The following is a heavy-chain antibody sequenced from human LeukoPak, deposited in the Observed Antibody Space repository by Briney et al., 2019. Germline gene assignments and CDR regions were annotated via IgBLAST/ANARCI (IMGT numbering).Heavy chain of an antibody. Sequence: GGSLRLSCAASGFTVSDNYMSWVRQAPGKGLEWVSVMYSRGNTYYANSVKGRFTFSRDISKNTLYLQMNGLRVADTAMYYCARDAPQVLAAGVLASWGQGTLVIVSS. J-gene: IGHJ5*02. CDR2: MYSRGNT. V-gene: IGHV3-53*01. D-gene: IGHD6-13*01. CDR3: ARDAPQVLAAGVLAS. CDR1: GFTVSDNY.